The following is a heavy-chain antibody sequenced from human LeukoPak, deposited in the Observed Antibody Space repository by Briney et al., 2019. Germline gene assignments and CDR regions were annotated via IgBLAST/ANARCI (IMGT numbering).Heavy chain of an antibody. D-gene: IGHD1-1*01. V-gene: IGHV3-23*01. J-gene: IGHJ4*02. Sequence: GGSLRLSCAASGFTFSSYAMSWVRQAPGKGLEWVSGIRDSDANTYYADSVKGRFTFSRDNSRSTLFLQMNSLRVDDTAVYYCVKGRTGTTGIFEDWGQGTLVTVSS. CDR2: IRDSDANT. CDR3: VKGRTGTTGIFED. CDR1: GFTFSSYA.